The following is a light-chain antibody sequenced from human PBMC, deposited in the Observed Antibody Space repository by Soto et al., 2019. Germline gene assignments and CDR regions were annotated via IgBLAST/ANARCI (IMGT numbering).Light chain of an antibody. CDR1: QSVSSY. CDR3: QQYSSYSAWT. V-gene: IGKV3-11*01. J-gene: IGKJ1*01. Sequence: IVLTQSPATLSLSPGARAPLSCMASQSVSSYLAWYQQKPGQAPRLLIYEASNRATGIPARFSGSGSGTDFTLTIRSLQPDDIATYYGQQYSSYSAWTFGEGTKVDIK. CDR2: EAS.